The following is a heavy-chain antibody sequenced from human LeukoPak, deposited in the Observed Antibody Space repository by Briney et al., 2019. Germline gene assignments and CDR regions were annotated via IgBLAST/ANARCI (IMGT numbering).Heavy chain of an antibody. CDR3: ARVGNTAMVFDY. V-gene: IGHV1-2*02. Sequence: ASVKVSCKASGYTFTGYYMHWVRQAPGQGLEWMGWINPNSGGTNYAQKLQGRVTMTTDTSTSTAYMELRSLRSDDTAVYYCARVGNTAMVFDYWGQGTLVTVSS. CDR1: GYTFTGYY. D-gene: IGHD5-18*01. J-gene: IGHJ4*02. CDR2: INPNSGGT.